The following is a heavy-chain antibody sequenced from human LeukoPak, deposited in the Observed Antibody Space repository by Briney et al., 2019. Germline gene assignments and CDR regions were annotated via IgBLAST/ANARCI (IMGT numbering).Heavy chain of an antibody. CDR2: ISYDGTNK. Sequence: GGSLRLSCAASGFSFNTYAMHWVRQAPGKGLEWVAVISYDGTNKYYADSVKGRFTISRDNSKNTLYLQMNSLRAEDTAVYYCARAITNYGYIFDYWGQGTLVTVSS. V-gene: IGHV3-30*04. CDR1: GFSFNTYA. J-gene: IGHJ4*02. D-gene: IGHD5-18*01. CDR3: ARAITNYGYIFDY.